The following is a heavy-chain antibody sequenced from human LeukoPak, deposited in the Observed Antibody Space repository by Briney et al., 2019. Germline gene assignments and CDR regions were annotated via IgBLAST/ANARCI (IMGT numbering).Heavy chain of an antibody. Sequence: PGGSLRLSCAASGFTFSSYGMHWVRQAPGKGLEWVAVISYDGSNKYYADSVKGRFTISRDNSKNTLYLQMNSLRAEDTAVYYCAKDPLAYCGGACYSDHFQHWGQGTLVTVSS. J-gene: IGHJ1*01. CDR2: ISYDGSNK. CDR3: AKDPLAYCGGACYSDHFQH. D-gene: IGHD2-21*02. CDR1: GFTFSSYG. V-gene: IGHV3-30*18.